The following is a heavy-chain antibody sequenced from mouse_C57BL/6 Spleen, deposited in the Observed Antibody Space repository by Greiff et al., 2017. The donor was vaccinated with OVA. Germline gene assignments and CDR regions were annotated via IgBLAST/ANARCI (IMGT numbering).Heavy chain of an antibody. Sequence: QVQLQQSGAELVRPGASVTLSCKASGYTFTDYEMHWVKQTPVHGLEWIGAIDPETGGTAYNQKFKGKAILTADKSSSTAYMELRSLTSEDSAVDYCTRYCDLEAWFAYWGQGTLVTVSA. V-gene: IGHV1-15*01. CDR1: GYTFTDYE. CDR2: IDPETGGT. CDR3: TRYCDLEAWFAY. D-gene: IGHD2-13*01. J-gene: IGHJ3*01.